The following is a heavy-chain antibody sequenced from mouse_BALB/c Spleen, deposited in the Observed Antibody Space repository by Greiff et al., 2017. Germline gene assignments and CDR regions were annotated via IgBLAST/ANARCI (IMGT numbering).Heavy chain of an antibody. CDR1: GFNIKDYY. CDR3: ARPLDSSGFAY. D-gene: IGHD3-2*01. V-gene: IGHV14-1*02. CDR2: IDPENGNT. Sequence: EVQLQQSGAELVRPGALVKLSCKASGFNIKDYYMHWVKQRPEQGLEWIGWIDPENGNTIYDPKFQGKASITADTSSITAYLQLSSLTSEDTAVYYCARPLDSSGFAYWGQGTLVTVSA. J-gene: IGHJ3*01.